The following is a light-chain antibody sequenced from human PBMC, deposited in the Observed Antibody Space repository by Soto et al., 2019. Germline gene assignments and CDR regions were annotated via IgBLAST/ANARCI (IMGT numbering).Light chain of an antibody. J-gene: IGKJ4*01. CDR1: QSISSN. CDR3: QQYNAWPPIP. Sequence: MSKSPATLSVSTGEGATLSCRASQSISSNLAWYQQKPGQAPRLVIFDASTRATGIPDRFTGRGSGTEFTLTISSLQSEDSAAYFCQQYNAWPPIPFGGG. V-gene: IGKV3-15*01. CDR2: DAS.